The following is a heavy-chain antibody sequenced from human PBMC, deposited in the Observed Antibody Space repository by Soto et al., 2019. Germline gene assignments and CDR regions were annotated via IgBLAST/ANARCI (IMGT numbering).Heavy chain of an antibody. CDR1: GFTFSSYW. CDR3: ARGFYDYIWGSYPRELSPNYYYYMDV. J-gene: IGHJ6*03. Sequence: GGSLRLSCAASGFTFSSYWMSWVRQAPGKGLEWVANIKQDGSEKYYVDSVKGRFTISRDNAKNSLYLQMNSLRAEDTAVYYCARGFYDYIWGSYPRELSPNYYYYMDVWGKGTTVTVSS. D-gene: IGHD3-16*01. V-gene: IGHV3-7*01. CDR2: IKQDGSEK.